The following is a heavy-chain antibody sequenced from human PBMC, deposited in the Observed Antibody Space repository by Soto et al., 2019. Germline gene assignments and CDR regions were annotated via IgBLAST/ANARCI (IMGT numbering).Heavy chain of an antibody. V-gene: IGHV3-30-3*01. CDR1: GFTFSSYA. CDR3: ARDWHPYYSSSWYAQALSTPGY. J-gene: IGHJ4*02. Sequence: QVQLVESGGGVVQPGRSLRLSCAASGFTFSSYAMHWVRQAPGKGLEWVAAISYDGSNKYYADSVKGRFTISRDNSKNTLYLQMNSLRAEDAAVYYWARDWHPYYSSSWYAQALSTPGYWGQGTLVAVST. CDR2: ISYDGSNK. D-gene: IGHD6-13*01.